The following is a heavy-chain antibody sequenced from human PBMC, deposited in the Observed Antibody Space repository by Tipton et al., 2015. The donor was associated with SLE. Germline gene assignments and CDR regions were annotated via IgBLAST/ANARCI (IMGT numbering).Heavy chain of an antibody. Sequence: TLSLTCSVSGASISSGNYYWSWIRQPAGKGLEWIGRIYTSGPTNYNPSLKSRVTMSVDTSKNQFSLKLNSVTAADTAVYYCATQYCSGGTCSYHPVNWFDPWGQGTLVSVSS. V-gene: IGHV4-61*02. CDR3: ATQYCSGGTCSYHPVNWFDP. CDR2: IYTSGPT. CDR1: GASISSGNYY. J-gene: IGHJ5*02. D-gene: IGHD2-15*01.